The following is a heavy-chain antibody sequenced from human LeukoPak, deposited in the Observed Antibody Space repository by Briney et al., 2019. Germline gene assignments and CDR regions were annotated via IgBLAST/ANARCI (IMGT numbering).Heavy chain of an antibody. D-gene: IGHD6-13*01. CDR2: INWSGGSK. V-gene: IGHV3-20*04. CDR3: ARVLSSGWYRYYYYMDV. Sequence: GGSLRLSCAASGFTFYDYAMNWVRQAPGKGLEWVSDINWSGGSKHYAHSVKGRFTISRDNAKNSLYLQMNSLRAEDTAVYYCARVLSSGWYRYYYYMDVWGKGTTVTVSS. CDR1: GFTFYDYA. J-gene: IGHJ6*03.